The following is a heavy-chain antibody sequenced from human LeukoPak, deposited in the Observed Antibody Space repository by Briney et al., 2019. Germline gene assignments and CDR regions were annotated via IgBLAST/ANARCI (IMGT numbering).Heavy chain of an antibody. CDR1: GYTFTNYY. CDR3: ASLYDIVGTTVDY. V-gene: IGHV1-2*06. D-gene: IGHD1-26*01. Sequence: ASVKVSCKTSGYTFTNYYIHWVRQAPGQGLEWMGRIDPNTGGTKSAKNFQGRVTMTRDTSISTAYMALSGLRSDDTAVYYCASLYDIVGTTVDYWGQGTLVTVSS. CDR2: IDPNTGGT. J-gene: IGHJ4*02.